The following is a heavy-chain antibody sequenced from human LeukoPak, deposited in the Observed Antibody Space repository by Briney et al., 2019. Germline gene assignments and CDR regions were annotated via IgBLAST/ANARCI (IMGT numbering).Heavy chain of an antibody. Sequence: DSVKVSCKASGYTFTSYGITWVRQAPGQGLEWVGWISAYNGNTNYEQKLQGRVTMTRDTSTSTVYMELRSLRSDDTAVYYCARGIDSASPPLGTFEIWGQGTMVTVSS. CDR2: ISAYNGNT. J-gene: IGHJ3*02. D-gene: IGHD1-26*01. V-gene: IGHV1-18*04. CDR3: ARGIDSASPPLGTFEI. CDR1: GYTFTSYG.